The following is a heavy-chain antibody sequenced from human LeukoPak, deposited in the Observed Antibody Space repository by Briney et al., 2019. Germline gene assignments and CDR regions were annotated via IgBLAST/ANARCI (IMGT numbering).Heavy chain of an antibody. V-gene: IGHV3-7*01. CDR3: TSLSNSYGMDV. CDR1: GFGFSTSW. CDR2: IKQDGSEK. J-gene: IGHJ6*02. Sequence: PGGSLRLSCAASGFGFSTSWMSWVRQAPGKGLEWVANIKQDGSEKYYVDSVKGRFTISRDNAKNSVYLQMNSLRDEDTAVYYWTSLSNSYGMDVWGQGTTATVSS. D-gene: IGHD2/OR15-2a*01.